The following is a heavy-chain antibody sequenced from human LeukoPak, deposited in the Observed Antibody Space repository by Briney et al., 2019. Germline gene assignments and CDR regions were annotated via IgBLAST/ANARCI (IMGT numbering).Heavy chain of an antibody. CDR2: IKQDGSKK. CDR3: TRVGYINEGIDY. CDR1: GFTFSHFW. Sequence: GGSLRLSCEASGFTFSHFWMTWVRQAPGKGLEWVANIKQDGSKKSYVDSVKGRFTISRDNAKNSLYLQMNSLRAEDTAIYYCTRVGYINEGIDYWGQGTLVTVSS. V-gene: IGHV3-7*04. J-gene: IGHJ4*02. D-gene: IGHD4-11*01.